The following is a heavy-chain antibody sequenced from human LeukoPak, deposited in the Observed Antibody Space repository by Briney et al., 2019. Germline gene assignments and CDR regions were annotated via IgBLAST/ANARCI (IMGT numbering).Heavy chain of an antibody. CDR1: GFTFSSYA. V-gene: IGHV3-23*01. CDR3: ANSGGQTGYSSGWYEY. D-gene: IGHD6-19*01. Sequence: GGSLRLSCAASGFTFSSYAMSWVRQAPGKGLEWVSAISGSGGSTYYAGSVKGRFTISRDNSKNTLYLQMNSLRAEDTAVYYCANSGGQTGYSSGWYEYWGQGTLVTVSS. CDR2: ISGSGGST. J-gene: IGHJ4*02.